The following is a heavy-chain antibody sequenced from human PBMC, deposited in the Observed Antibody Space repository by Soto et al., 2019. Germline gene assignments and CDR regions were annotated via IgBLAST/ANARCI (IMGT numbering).Heavy chain of an antibody. CDR2: INHSGST. J-gene: IGHJ4*02. CDR3: ARGRGSITMVRGVIIIGFDY. Sequence: PSETLSLTCNVSGGSIRRSDSCWSWIRQPPGKGLEWIGEINHSGSTNYNPSLKSRVTISVDTSKNQFSLKLSSVTAADTAVYYCARGRGSITMVRGVIIIGFDYWGQGTLVTVSS. V-gene: IGHV4-34*01. CDR1: GGSIRRSDSC. D-gene: IGHD3-10*01.